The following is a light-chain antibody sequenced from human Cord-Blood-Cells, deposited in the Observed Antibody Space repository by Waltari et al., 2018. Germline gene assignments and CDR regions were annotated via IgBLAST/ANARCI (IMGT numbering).Light chain of an antibody. CDR2: GAS. CDR1: QRVSSN. CDR3: QQYNNWPPYT. V-gene: IGKV3-15*01. J-gene: IGKJ2*01. Sequence: EIVMTQSPATLSVSPGERAPLSCRASQRVSSNLAWYQQKPGQAPRLLIYGASTRATVIPARFSGSGSGTEFTLTISSLQSEDFAVYYCQQYNNWPPYTFGQGTKLEIK.